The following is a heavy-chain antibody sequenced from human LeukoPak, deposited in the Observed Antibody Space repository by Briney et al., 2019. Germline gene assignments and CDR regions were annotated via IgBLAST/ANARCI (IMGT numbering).Heavy chain of an antibody. V-gene: IGHV1-18*01. CDR3: ARDLRGLYYYYYMDV. Sequence: ASVKVSCKASGYTFTSYGISWVRQAAGQGVEWMGWISAYNGNTDYAQKLQGRVTMTTDTSTSTAYMELRSLRSDDTAVYYCARDLRGLYYYYYMDVWGKGTTVTVSS. J-gene: IGHJ6*03. CDR2: ISAYNGNT. CDR1: GYTFTSYG.